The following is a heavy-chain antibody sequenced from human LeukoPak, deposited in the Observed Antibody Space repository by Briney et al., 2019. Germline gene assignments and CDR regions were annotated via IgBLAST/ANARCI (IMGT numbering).Heavy chain of an antibody. J-gene: IGHJ4*02. CDR3: ARGHSSSWLRGDY. V-gene: IGHV3-30-3*01. CDR1: GFMLSSFP. D-gene: IGHD6-13*01. CDR2: ISYDGSNI. Sequence: GGSLRLSCAASGFMLSSFPMHWVRQAPGKGLEWVALISYDGSNIYYADSVKGRFTISRDNSKNTLYLHMSSLRTEDTAVYYCARGHSSSWLRGDYWGQGTLVTVSS.